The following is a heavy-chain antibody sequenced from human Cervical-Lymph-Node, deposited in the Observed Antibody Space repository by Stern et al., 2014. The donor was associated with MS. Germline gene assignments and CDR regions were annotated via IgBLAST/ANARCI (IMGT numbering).Heavy chain of an antibody. D-gene: IGHD3-16*02. CDR1: GFTFSSYG. J-gene: IGHJ3*02. CDR3: ARGFTWLDDVWRSYRDSSEDAFDM. V-gene: IGHV3-33*01. CDR2: IWDVMSNK. Sequence: VHLVESGGGVVQPGGSLRLSCTASGFTFSSYGMHWVRQAPGKGLEWVAVIWDVMSNKYYAESVKGRFTISRDNSKNTLYLQLNSLRADDTAVYYCARGFTWLDDVWRSYRDSSEDAFDMWGQGTVVTVSS.